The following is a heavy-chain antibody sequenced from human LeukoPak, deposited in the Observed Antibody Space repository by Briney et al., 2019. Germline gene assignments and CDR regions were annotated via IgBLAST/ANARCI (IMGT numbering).Heavy chain of an antibody. V-gene: IGHV4-59*08. CDR2: IYYSGST. J-gene: IGHJ5*02. Sequence: SETLSLTCTVSGGSISSYYWSWIRQPPGKGLEWIGYIYYSGSTNYNPSLKSRVTISVDTSKNQFSLKLSSVTAADTAVYYCARHVRIGRFDPWGQGTLVTVSS. CDR3: ARHVRIGRFDP. D-gene: IGHD2-8*01. CDR1: GGSISSYY.